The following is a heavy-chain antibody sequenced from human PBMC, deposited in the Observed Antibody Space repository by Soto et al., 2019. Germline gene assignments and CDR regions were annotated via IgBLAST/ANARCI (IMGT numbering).Heavy chain of an antibody. V-gene: IGHV3-23*01. D-gene: IGHD4-17*01. J-gene: IGHJ6*02. CDR3: AKDLYGDYGKPYYYYGMDV. Sequence: GGSLRLSCAASGFTFSSYAMSWVRQAPGKGLEWVSAISGSGGSTYYADSVKGRFTISRDNSKNTLYLQMNSLRAEDTAVYYCAKDLYGDYGKPYYYYGMDVWGQGTTVTVSS. CDR1: GFTFSSYA. CDR2: ISGSGGST.